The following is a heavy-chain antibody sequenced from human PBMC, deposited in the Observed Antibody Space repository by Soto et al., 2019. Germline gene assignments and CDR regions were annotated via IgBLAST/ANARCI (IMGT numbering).Heavy chain of an antibody. V-gene: IGHV3-7*01. CDR1: GFTFSRYW. CDR2: IKQDGTEN. Sequence: SGGSLRLSCAASGFTFSRYWMNWVRQAPGKGLEWVANIKQDGTENNYVDSVKGRFTISRDNARKSLYLQMDSLRAEDTAVYFCARGDTPMITGMDSFDIWGQGTMVTVSS. J-gene: IGHJ3*02. CDR3: ARGDTPMITGMDSFDI. D-gene: IGHD5-18*01.